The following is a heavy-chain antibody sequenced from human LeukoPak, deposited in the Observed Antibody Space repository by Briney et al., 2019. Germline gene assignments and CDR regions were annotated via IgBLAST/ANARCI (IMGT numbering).Heavy chain of an antibody. Sequence: HTGGSLRLSCAVSGITLTNSGMSWVRQAPGKGLEWVAGSSDSGSSTNYAGSVKGRFTISRDNPKNTLYLQMNSLRAEDTAVYFCAKRGVVIRVILVGFHKEAYYFDSWGQGALVTVSS. CDR3: AKRGVVIRVILVGFHKEAYYFDS. V-gene: IGHV3-23*01. J-gene: IGHJ4*02. CDR2: SSDSGSST. D-gene: IGHD3-22*01. CDR1: GITLTNSG.